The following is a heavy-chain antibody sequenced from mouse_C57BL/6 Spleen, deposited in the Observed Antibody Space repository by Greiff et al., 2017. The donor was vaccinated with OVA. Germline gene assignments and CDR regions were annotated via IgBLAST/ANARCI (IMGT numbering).Heavy chain of an antibody. J-gene: IGHJ1*03. CDR1: GYAFTNYL. CDR2: INPGSGGT. CDR3: ARRHYYGSSYWYFDV. V-gene: IGHV1-54*01. D-gene: IGHD1-1*01. Sequence: VKLMESGAELVRPGTSVKVSCKASGYAFTNYLIEWVKQRPGQGLEWIGVINPGSGGTNYNEKFKGKATLTADKSSSTAYMQLSSLTSEDSAVYFCARRHYYGSSYWYFDVWGTGTTVTVSS.